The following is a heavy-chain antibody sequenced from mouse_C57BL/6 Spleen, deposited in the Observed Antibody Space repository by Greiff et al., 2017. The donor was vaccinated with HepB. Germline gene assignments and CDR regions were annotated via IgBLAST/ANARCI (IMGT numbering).Heavy chain of an antibody. Sequence: QVHVKQPGAGLVKPGASVKLSCKASGYTFTSYWMHWVKQRPGRGLEWIGRIDPNSGGTKYNEKFKSKATLTVDKPSSTAYMQLSSLTSEDSAVYYCASILLRSYYFDYWGQGTTLTVSS. J-gene: IGHJ2*01. V-gene: IGHV1-72*01. CDR1: GYTFTSYW. CDR2: IDPNSGGT. D-gene: IGHD1-1*01. CDR3: ASILLRSYYFDY.